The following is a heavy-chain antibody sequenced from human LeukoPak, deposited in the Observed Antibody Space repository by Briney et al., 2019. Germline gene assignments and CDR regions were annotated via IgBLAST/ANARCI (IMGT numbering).Heavy chain of an antibody. CDR1: GFTFDDYA. Sequence: PGGSLRLSCAASGFTFDDYAMHWVRQAPGKGLEWVSGISWNSGSIGSADSVKGRFTISRDNAKNSLYLQMNSLRAEDTAVYYCARKLWSGYYMGYFDYRGQGTLVTVSS. D-gene: IGHD3-3*01. V-gene: IGHV3-9*01. J-gene: IGHJ4*02. CDR3: ARKLWSGYYMGYFDY. CDR2: ISWNSGSI.